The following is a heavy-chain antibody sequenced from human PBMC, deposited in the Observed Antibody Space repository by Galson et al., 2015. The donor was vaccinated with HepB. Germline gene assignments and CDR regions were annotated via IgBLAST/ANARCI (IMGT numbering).Heavy chain of an antibody. CDR3: ARGDFWSGYLGLADY. CDR2: IRSKAYGVTT. J-gene: IGHJ4*02. CDR1: GFSFGDYA. Sequence: SLRLSCAASGFSFGDYAMSWFRQAPGKGLESVGFIRSKAYGVTTEYAASVKGRFTISRDDSKSIAYLQMNSLKTEDTAVYYCARGDFWSGYLGLADYWGQGTLVTVSS. D-gene: IGHD3-3*01. V-gene: IGHV3-49*03.